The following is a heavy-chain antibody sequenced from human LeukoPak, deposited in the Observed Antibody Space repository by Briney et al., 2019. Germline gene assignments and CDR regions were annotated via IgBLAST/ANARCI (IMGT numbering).Heavy chain of an antibody. Sequence: SETLSLTCTVSGGSTSSYYWSWIRQPPGKGLEWIGYIYYSGSTNYNPSLKSRRTISIDTSKNQFSLKLSSVTAADTAVYYCARHSGAGTGFVYWGQGTLVTVSS. V-gene: IGHV4-59*08. CDR2: IYYSGST. CDR3: ARHSGAGTGFVY. J-gene: IGHJ4*02. CDR1: GGSTSSYY. D-gene: IGHD6-19*01.